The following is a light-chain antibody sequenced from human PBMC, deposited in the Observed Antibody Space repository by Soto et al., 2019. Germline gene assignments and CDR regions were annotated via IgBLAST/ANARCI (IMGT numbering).Light chain of an antibody. V-gene: IGKV1-5*01. Sequence: DIQMTQSPSTLSSSVGDRVTLTCRASQSISTWLAWYKQKPGKAPKLLIYDASSLQSGVPSRFSGSGSGTDFTLTISSLEPEDFEVYYCQQYGSSPGTFGQGTKVDIK. CDR1: QSISTW. J-gene: IGKJ1*01. CDR3: QQYGSSPGT. CDR2: DAS.